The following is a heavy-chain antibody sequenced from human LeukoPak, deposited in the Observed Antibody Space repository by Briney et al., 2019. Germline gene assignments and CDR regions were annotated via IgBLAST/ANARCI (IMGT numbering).Heavy chain of an antibody. CDR1: GGSISSGSYY. CDR3: ARDGGRDGYKKLGFDY. CDR2: IYSSGST. J-gene: IGHJ4*02. D-gene: IGHD5-24*01. Sequence: PSETLSLTCSVSGGSISSGSYYWSWIRQPAGKGLEWIGRIYSSGSTNYNPSLKSRVSISVDTSKNQFSLKLSSVTVADTAVYYCARDGGRDGYKKLGFDYWGQGTLVTVSS. V-gene: IGHV4-61*10.